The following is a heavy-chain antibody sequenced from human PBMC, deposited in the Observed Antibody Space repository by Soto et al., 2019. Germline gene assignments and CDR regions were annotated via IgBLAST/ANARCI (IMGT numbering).Heavy chain of an antibody. V-gene: IGHV3-23*01. CDR1: GFTFSSYA. J-gene: IGHJ4*02. D-gene: IGHD3-3*01. CDR2: ISGSGGST. Sequence: EVQLLESGGGLVQPGGSLRLSCAASGFTFSSYAMSWVRQAPGKGLEWVSAISGSGGSTYYADSVKGRFTISRDNSKNTLYLQMNSLRAEDTAVYYCAKYPGLYYDFWSGYFDYWGQGTLVTVSS. CDR3: AKYPGLYYDFWSGYFDY.